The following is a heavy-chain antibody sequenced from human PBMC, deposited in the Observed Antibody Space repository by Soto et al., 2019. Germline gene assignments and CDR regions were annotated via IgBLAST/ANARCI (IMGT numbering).Heavy chain of an antibody. D-gene: IGHD6-19*01. J-gene: IGHJ5*02. V-gene: IGHV4-31*03. CDR3: ARDHSNGWYNWFDP. Sequence: SETLSLTCIVSGDSISSGDYYWSSIRQHPGKGLEWIGYIIYSGSTHSNPSLKSRVTLPVDTSKNQFSLKLSSVTAADTAIYYCARDHSNGWYNWFDPWGQGTLVT. CDR1: GDSISSGDYY. CDR2: IIYSGST.